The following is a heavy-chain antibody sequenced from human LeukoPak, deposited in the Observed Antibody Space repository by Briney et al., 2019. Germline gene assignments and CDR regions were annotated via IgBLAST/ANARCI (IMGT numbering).Heavy chain of an antibody. CDR3: ARELRFLIDY. J-gene: IGHJ4*02. CDR1: GFTFNIYA. D-gene: IGHD3-3*01. V-gene: IGHV3-23*01. CDR2: ITSSGDST. Sequence: GGSLRLSYAASGFTFNIYAMSWVRQAPGRGLEWVSSITSSGDSTFYADSVKGRFTISRDNAKNSLYLQMNSLRAEDTAVYYCARELRFLIDYWGQGTLVTVSS.